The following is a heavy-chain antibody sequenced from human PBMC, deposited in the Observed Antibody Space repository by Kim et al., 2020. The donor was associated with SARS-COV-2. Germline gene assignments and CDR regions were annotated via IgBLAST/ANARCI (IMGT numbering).Heavy chain of an antibody. CDR1: GGSISSYY. V-gene: IGHV4-59*13. D-gene: IGHD5-12*01. J-gene: IGHJ5*02. Sequence: SETLSLTCTVSGGSISSYYWSWIRQPPGKGLEWIGYIYYSGSTNYNPSLKSRVTISVDTSKNQFSLKLSSVTAADTAVYYCARTGDGYNYVWFDPWGQGTLVTVSS. CDR3: ARTGDGYNYVWFDP. CDR2: IYYSGST.